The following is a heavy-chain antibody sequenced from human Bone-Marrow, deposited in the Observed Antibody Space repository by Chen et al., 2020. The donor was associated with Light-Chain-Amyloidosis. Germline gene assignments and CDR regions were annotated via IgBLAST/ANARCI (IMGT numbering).Heavy chain of an antibody. V-gene: IGHV1-2*02. CDR1: GYSFTDYY. Sequence: QVQVVQSGAEVKKPGASVRVSCKASGYSFTDYYMHWVRQAPGQGLEWVGWINPNSGGTQSAQTFQGRVTMTRDTSIGTAYMELKKLTSDDTGVYYCARESWQTSPDSFDLWGQGTRVTVSS. CDR2: INPNSGGT. J-gene: IGHJ3*01. CDR3: ARESWQTSPDSFDL.